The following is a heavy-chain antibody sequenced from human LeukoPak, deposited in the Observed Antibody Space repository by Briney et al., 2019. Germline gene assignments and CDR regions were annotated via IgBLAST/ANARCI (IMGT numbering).Heavy chain of an antibody. CDR3: ARDHYYDSSGYSFFDY. Sequence: PGGSLRLSCAASGFTFSDYYMSWLRQAPGKGLEWVSYISSSGSTIYYADSVKGRFTISRDNSKNTLYLQMNSLRAEDTAVYYCARDHYYDSSGYSFFDYWGQGTLVTVSS. CDR1: GFTFSDYY. V-gene: IGHV3-11*04. D-gene: IGHD3-22*01. CDR2: ISSSGSTI. J-gene: IGHJ4*02.